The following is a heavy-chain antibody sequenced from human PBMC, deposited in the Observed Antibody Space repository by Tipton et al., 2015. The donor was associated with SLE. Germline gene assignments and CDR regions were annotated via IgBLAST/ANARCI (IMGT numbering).Heavy chain of an antibody. Sequence: LRLSCAVSGYSISIDYYWGGTRQPPGKGLEWIGSIYHSGSTYYNPSLKSRVTILIDTSKNQFSLKLSSVTAADTAVYYCVRDDGAGPYYYGMDVWGQGTTVTVSS. CDR1: GYSISIDYY. CDR2: IYHSGST. J-gene: IGHJ6*02. D-gene: IGHD1-26*01. CDR3: VRDDGAGPYYYGMDV. V-gene: IGHV4-38-2*02.